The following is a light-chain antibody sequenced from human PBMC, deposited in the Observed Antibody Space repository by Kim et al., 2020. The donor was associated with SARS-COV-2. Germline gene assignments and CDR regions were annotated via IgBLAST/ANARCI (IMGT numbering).Light chain of an antibody. CDR1: QSVGSSY. CDR2: GAS. CDR3: QQYGKSPQMYT. V-gene: IGKV3-20*01. J-gene: IGKJ2*01. Sequence: ETVLTQSPGTLSLSPGERATLSCRASQSVGSSYLAWYQQKPGQAPRLLIHGASTRATGIPDRFSGSGSGTDFTLTISRLEPEDFALYYCQQYGKSPQMYTFGQGTKLEI.